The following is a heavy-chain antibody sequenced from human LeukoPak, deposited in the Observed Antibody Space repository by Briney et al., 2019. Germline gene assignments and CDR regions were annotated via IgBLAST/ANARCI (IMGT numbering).Heavy chain of an antibody. D-gene: IGHD2-2*01. Sequence: SETLSLTCTVSGYSINSGYYWVWIRQPPGKGLEWIGSIYRSGSTNYNPSLRSRVTISVDTSKNQFSLKVRSVTAADTAVYYCARGDCSSTICYSPMDVWGKGTTVTVSS. CDR1: GYSINSGYY. J-gene: IGHJ6*03. CDR3: ARGDCSSTICYSPMDV. V-gene: IGHV4-38-2*02. CDR2: IYRSGST.